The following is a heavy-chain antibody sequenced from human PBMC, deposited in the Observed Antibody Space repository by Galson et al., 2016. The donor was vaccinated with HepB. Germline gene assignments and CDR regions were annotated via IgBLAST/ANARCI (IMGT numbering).Heavy chain of an antibody. CDR3: AKGNGYNYRLSFEY. CDR1: GFTFSSYG. Sequence: LRLSCAASGFTFSSYGMTWVRQAPGKGLEWVAVINNNGDTTHFTDSVKGRFTISRDNSKNMLFLEMNGLRVEDTAIYFCAKGNGYNYRLSFEYWGQGTLVTASS. J-gene: IGHJ4*02. CDR2: INNNGDTT. V-gene: IGHV3-23*01. D-gene: IGHD5-24*01.